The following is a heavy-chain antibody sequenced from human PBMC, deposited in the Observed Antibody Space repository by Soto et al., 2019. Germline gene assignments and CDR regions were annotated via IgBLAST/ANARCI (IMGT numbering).Heavy chain of an antibody. J-gene: IGHJ4*02. Sequence: GGSLRLSCAASGFTFSSYAMHWVRQVPGKGLEWVAVISYDGSNKYYADSVKGRFTISRDNSKNTLYLQMNSLRAEDTAVYYCARAVSAHTDLFDYWGQGTLVTVSS. D-gene: IGHD5-18*01. CDR2: ISYDGSNK. CDR1: GFTFSSYA. CDR3: ARAVSAHTDLFDY. V-gene: IGHV3-30-3*01.